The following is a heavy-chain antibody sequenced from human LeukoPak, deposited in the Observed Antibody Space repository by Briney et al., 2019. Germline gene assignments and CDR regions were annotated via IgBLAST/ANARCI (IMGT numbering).Heavy chain of an antibody. D-gene: IGHD1-7*01. CDR1: GFTFSNYD. J-gene: IGHJ4*02. V-gene: IGHV3-20*04. CDR3: ARIITGTRSPGGLDH. CDR2: INWNGGST. Sequence: PGGSLRLSCAASGFTFSNYDMSWVRQAPGKGLEWVSAINWNGGSTGYADSVKGRFTISRDNAKKSLYLQINSLRAGDTALYYCARIITGTRSPGGLDHWGQGTLVTVSS.